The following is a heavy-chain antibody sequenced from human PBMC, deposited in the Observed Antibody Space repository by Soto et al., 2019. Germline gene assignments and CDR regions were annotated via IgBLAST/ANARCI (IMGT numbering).Heavy chain of an antibody. CDR1: GLSVGSSD. D-gene: IGHD6-6*01. V-gene: IGHV3-53*02. J-gene: IGHJ6*02. Sequence: EVHLVETGGGLIQPGGSLRLSCAAPGLSVGSSDMSWVRQASGKGLEWVSVIYSGGSTHDADSVKGRFTISRDNSKNTVHLQMNSLRVDDTAVYFCSTSSRNEYHFAMDAWGQGTTVIVSS. CDR3: STSSRNEYHFAMDA. CDR2: IYSGGST.